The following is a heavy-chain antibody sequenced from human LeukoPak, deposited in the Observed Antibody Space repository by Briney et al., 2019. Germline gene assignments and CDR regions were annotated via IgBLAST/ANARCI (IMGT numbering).Heavy chain of an antibody. CDR1: GDSISNYY. Sequence: SGPLPLTCTVSGDSISNYYCSWMRQPPGKGLEWIRYVFYSGSSNYNPALKSRVTMSVDTSKYQFSLKLTSVTAADTAVYYCAGTRYSGSYYTDYWGQGTLVTVPS. CDR3: AGTRYSGSYYTDY. J-gene: IGHJ4*02. D-gene: IGHD1-26*01. V-gene: IGHV4-59*08. CDR2: VFYSGSS.